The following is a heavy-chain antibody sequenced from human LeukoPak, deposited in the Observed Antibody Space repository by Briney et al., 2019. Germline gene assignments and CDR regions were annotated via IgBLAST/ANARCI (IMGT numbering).Heavy chain of an antibody. CDR1: GGSISSSSYY. CDR2: IYYSGST. Sequence: SETLSLTCTVSGGSISSSSYYWGWIRQPPGKGLEWIGSIYYSGSTYYNPSLKSRVTISVDTSKNQFSLKLSSVTAADTAVYYCARIGSQQQLAYYFDYWGQGTLVTVSS. V-gene: IGHV4-39*01. CDR3: ARIGSQQQLAYYFDY. D-gene: IGHD6-13*01. J-gene: IGHJ4*02.